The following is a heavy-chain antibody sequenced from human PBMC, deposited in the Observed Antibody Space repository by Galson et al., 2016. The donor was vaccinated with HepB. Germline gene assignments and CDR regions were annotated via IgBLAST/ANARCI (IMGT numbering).Heavy chain of an antibody. V-gene: IGHV4-34*01. CDR1: GGSLSGFY. Sequence: SETLSLTCSVYGGSLSGFYWSWIRQPPGKGLEWIGVNHYGGRTRYNPSLKSRGTVSVDMSKNQVYLNLTSVTAADTAMYYCARGPGWQRFDNWGQGTLVIVSS. J-gene: IGHJ4*02. CDR2: NHYGGRT. CDR3: ARGPGWQRFDN. D-gene: IGHD4-23*01.